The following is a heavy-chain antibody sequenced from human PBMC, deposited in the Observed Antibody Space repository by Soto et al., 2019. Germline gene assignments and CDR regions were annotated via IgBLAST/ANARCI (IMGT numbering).Heavy chain of an antibody. V-gene: IGHV3-30*18. CDR2: ISYDGSNK. CDR3: AKDKWNKQWLALDY. D-gene: IGHD6-19*01. J-gene: IGHJ4*02. Sequence: GGSLRLSCAASGFTFSSYGMDWVRQAPGKGLEGVAVISYDGSNKYYADSVKGRFTISRDNSKNTLYLQMNSLRAEDTAVYYCAKDKWNKQWLALDYWGQGTLVTVSS. CDR1: GFTFSSYG.